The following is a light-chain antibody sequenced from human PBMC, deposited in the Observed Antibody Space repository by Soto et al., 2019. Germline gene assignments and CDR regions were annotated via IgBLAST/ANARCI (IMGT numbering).Light chain of an antibody. CDR3: QQYGSFPWT. V-gene: IGKV3-20*01. CDR2: GAS. J-gene: IGKJ1*01. CDR1: PSGFDSHNNRSY. Sequence: IVLTQSPDSLSASLVPIATTTCTPSPSGFDSHNNRSYLAWYQQKPGKAPRLLIYGASSMDTGIPARFSGSGSGTEFTLTISSLEPDDFAAYYCQQYGSFPWTFGQGTKVDIK.